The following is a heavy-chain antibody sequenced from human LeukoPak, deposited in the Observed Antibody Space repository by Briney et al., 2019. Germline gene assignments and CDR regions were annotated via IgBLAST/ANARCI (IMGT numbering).Heavy chain of an antibody. D-gene: IGHD2-15*01. CDR3: ARQYCSGGSCRSYYFDY. CDR2: INAGNGNT. J-gene: IGHJ4*02. V-gene: IGHV1-3*01. CDR1: GYTFTSYA. Sequence: ASVKVSCKASGYTFTSYAMHWVRQAPGQRLEWMGWINAGNGNTKYSQKFQGRVTVTRDTSASTAYMELSSLRSEDTAVYYCARQYCSGGSCRSYYFDYWGQGTLVTVSS.